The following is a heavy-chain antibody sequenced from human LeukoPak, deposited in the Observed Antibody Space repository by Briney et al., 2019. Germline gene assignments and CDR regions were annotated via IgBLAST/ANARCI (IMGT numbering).Heavy chain of an antibody. Sequence: KPSETLSLTCGVYGGSFSGYFWTWIRQPPGKGLEWIAEIDHGGSANYKPYLKSRLTLSVDTSKDQFSLKLTPVTAADTAVYYCARRATTEDYFEYWGQGTLVTASS. D-gene: IGHD4-11*01. J-gene: IGHJ4*02. V-gene: IGHV4-34*01. CDR2: IDHGGSA. CDR1: GGSFSGYF. CDR3: ARRATTEDYFEY.